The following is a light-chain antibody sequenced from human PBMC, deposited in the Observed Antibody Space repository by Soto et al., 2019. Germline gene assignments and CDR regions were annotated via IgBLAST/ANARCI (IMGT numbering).Light chain of an antibody. V-gene: IGKV3-15*01. CDR3: QQYNNWPYT. J-gene: IGKJ2*01. CDR2: GTS. Sequence: IAMTQSPATLSVSPGERATLSCRATQSVTSNLAWYQQKPGQAPRLLIYGTSTRATGIPASFSGSGSGTEFSLTISSLQSEDFAVYSCQQYNNWPYTVGQGAKLEI. CDR1: QSVTSN.